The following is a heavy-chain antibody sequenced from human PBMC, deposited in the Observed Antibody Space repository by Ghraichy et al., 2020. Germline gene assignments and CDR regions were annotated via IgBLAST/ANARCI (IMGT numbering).Heavy chain of an antibody. Sequence: GGSLRLSCAASGFTFGYYWMSWVRQAPGKGLEWVATIKQDGREKYYVDSVKGRFTISRDNAKNSLYLQMNSLRAEDTAVYYCARDRYFDDSGYSDDAFDIWGHVTLFTVSS. CDR3: ARDRYFDDSGYSDDAFDI. CDR2: IKQDGREK. D-gene: IGHD3-22*01. J-gene: IGHJ3*02. V-gene: IGHV3-7*03. CDR1: GFTFGYYW.